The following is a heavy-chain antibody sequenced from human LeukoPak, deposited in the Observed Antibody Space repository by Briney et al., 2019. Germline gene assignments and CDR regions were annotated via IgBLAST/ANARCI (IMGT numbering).Heavy chain of an antibody. CDR2: IYYSGST. V-gene: IGHV4-30-4*01. CDR1: AGSLSSGDYY. D-gene: IGHD1-26*01. Sequence: TSETLSLTCTVSAGSLSSGDYYWSWLRKPPGKGLEWFEYIYYSGSTYFNPSLKGQVAISVETSKNQFSLKLSSVTAADTAVYYCARVPVYSGTYLDYWGQGTLVTVSS. J-gene: IGHJ4*02. CDR3: ARVPVYSGTYLDY.